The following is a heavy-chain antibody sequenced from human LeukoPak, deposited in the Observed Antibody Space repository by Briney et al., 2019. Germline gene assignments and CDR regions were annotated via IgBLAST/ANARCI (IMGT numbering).Heavy chain of an antibody. CDR1: GGSISSSSYY. CDR2: IYYSGST. V-gene: IGHV4-39*01. J-gene: IGHJ3*02. CDR3: ARRPRYYSDPKDAFDI. D-gene: IGHD4-17*01. Sequence: PSETLSLTCTVSGGSISSSSYYWGWIRQPPGKGLEWIGSIYYSGSTYYNPSLKSRVTISVDTSKNQSSLKLTSVTAADTAVYYCARRPRYYSDPKDAFDIWGQGTMVTVSS.